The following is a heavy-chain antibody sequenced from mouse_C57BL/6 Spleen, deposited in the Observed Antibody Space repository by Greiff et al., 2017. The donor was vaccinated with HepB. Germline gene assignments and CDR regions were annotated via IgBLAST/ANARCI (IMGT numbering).Heavy chain of an antibody. V-gene: IGHV1-22*01. CDR3: ARGFYYEAMDY. J-gene: IGHJ4*01. D-gene: IGHD2-4*01. CDR1: GYTFTDYN. CDR2: INPNNGGT. Sequence: VQLKESGPELVKPGASVKMSCKASGYTFTDYNMHWVKQSHGKSLEWIGYINPNNGGTSYNQKFKGKATLTVNKSSSTAYMELRSLTSEDSAVYYCARGFYYEAMDYWGQGTSVTVSS.